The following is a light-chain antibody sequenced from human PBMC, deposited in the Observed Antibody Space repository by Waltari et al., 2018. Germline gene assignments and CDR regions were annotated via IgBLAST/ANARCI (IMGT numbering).Light chain of an antibody. CDR2: GAS. V-gene: IGKV3-15*01. J-gene: IGKJ4*01. CDR3: QQYNNWPLT. CDR1: QSISSN. Sequence: ERLMTQSPVTLSMSPGERATLSCRASQSISSNLAWYQQKPGQAPRLLIYGASTRATGIPARFSGSGSGTEFTLTISSLQSEDFAVYYCQQYNNWPLTFGGGTKVEI.